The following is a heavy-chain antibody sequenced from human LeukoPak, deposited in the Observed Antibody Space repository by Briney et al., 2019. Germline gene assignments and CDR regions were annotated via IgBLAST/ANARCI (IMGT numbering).Heavy chain of an antibody. CDR2: IYYSGST. Sequence: SETLSLTCTVSGGSISSGGYYWSWIRQHPGKGLEWIGYIYYSGSTYYNPSLKSRVTISVDTSKNQFSLKLSSVTAADTAVYYCARDLDMVRGAMNDDAFDIWGQGTMVTVSS. CDR1: GGSISSGGYY. CDR3: ARDLDMVRGAMNDDAFDI. J-gene: IGHJ3*02. V-gene: IGHV4-31*03. D-gene: IGHD3-10*01.